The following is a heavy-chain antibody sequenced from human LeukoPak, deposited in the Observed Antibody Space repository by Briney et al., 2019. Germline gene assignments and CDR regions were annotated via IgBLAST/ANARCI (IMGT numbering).Heavy chain of an antibody. Sequence: ASVKVSCKASGYTFNSSYMHWVRQAPGQGLEWMGIINPSDDSTRYAQKFQDGVTITRDTSASTVYMELSSLRSEDTAVYYCARAACTWSCFDYWGQGILVTVSS. CDR2: INPSDDST. D-gene: IGHD2-2*01. J-gene: IGHJ4*02. CDR3: ARAACTWSCFDY. CDR1: GYTFNSSY. V-gene: IGHV1-46*02.